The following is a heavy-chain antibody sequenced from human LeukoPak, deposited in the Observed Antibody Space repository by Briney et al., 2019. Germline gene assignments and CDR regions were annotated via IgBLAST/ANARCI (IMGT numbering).Heavy chain of an antibody. CDR2: ISGSGGST. Sequence: GGSLRLSCGASGFTFSSYAMSWVRQAPGKGLEWVSAISGSGGSTYYADSGKGRFTISRDNSKNTLYLQMNSLRAEDTAVYYCAKGDTYCGGDCYPNYFDYWGQGTLVTVSS. CDR1: GFTFSSYA. J-gene: IGHJ4*02. D-gene: IGHD2-21*02. CDR3: AKGDTYCGGDCYPNYFDY. V-gene: IGHV3-23*01.